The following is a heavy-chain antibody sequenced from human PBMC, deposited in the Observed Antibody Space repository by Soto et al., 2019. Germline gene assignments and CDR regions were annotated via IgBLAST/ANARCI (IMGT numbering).Heavy chain of an antibody. J-gene: IGHJ4*02. V-gene: IGHV4-31*11. CDR2: IYYSGST. D-gene: IGHD5-18*01. CDR3: ARRAGNRRGYPIDS. Sequence: QVQLQESGPGLVKPSQTLSLTCAVSGGSIRRDGSYWTWIRQLPRVGLEWIGYIYYSGSTSYNPSLESRASISVDSSENQFSLRLTSVTAADTAVYYCARRAGNRRGYPIDSWGQGTLVTVSS. CDR1: GGSIRRDGSY.